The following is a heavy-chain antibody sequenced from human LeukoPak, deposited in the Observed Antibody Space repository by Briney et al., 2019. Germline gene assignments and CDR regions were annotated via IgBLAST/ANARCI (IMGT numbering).Heavy chain of an antibody. CDR1: GYSISSGPY. CDR2: IYLGGTT. V-gene: IGHV4-38-2*01. CDR3: ARTWAHPTYYFDY. Sequence: PSETLSLTCSVSGYSISSGPYWGWIRQPPGQGLEWIASIYLGGTTYYTPSLKSRVTISVDTSKNQLSLRLSSVTAADTAVYYCARTWAHPTYYFDYWGQGTLVTVSS. J-gene: IGHJ4*02.